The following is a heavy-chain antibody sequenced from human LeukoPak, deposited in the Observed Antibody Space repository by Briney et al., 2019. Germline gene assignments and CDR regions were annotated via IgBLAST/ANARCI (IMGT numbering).Heavy chain of an antibody. CDR3: ARAVDDDPVDY. CDR1: GFTFSRYW. J-gene: IGHJ4*02. V-gene: IGHV3-7*04. D-gene: IGHD4-23*01. Sequence: GGSLRLSCAAPGFTFSRYWMNWVRQAPGKGLEWVANINEDGSEKHFVDSVKGRFTISRDNAKNSLYLQMNSLRVEDTAVYYCARAVDDDPVDYWGQGTLVTVSS. CDR2: INEDGSEK.